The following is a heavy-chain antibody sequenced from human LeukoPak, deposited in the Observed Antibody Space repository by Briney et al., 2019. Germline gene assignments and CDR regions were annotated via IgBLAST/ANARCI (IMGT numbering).Heavy chain of an antibody. D-gene: IGHD3-10*01. J-gene: IGHJ4*02. CDR3: LRDVIR. Sequence: GGSLRLSCAASGFIFRDFAMCWVRQPPGKEPMWVSFISRDGSTTNYADSVKGRFTISRDSAKNAVYLQMNSLRVDDTGVYYCLRDVIRGGQGVLVTVSS. CDR1: GFIFRDFA. V-gene: IGHV3-74*01. CDR2: ISRDGSTT.